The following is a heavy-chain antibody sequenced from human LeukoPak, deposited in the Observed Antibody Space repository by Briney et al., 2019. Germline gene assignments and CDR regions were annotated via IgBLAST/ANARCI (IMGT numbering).Heavy chain of an antibody. D-gene: IGHD3-3*01. CDR2: ISSSGSTI. CDR1: GFTFSDYY. CDR3: ARGYYDSWSGIGDYYMDV. J-gene: IGHJ6*03. V-gene: IGHV3-11*04. Sequence: GGSLRLSCAASGFTFSDYYMSWIRRAPGKGLEWVACISSSGSTIYYADSVKGRFTISRDNAKNSLYLQMNSLRAEDTAVYFCARGYYDSWSGIGDYYMDVWGTGTTVTVSS.